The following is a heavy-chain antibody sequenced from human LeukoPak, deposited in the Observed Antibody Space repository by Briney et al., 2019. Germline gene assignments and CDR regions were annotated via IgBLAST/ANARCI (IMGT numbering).Heavy chain of an antibody. CDR2: SNNSGST. J-gene: IGHJ5*02. CDR3: ARGSLNSYGYKIWFDP. D-gene: IGHD5-18*01. Sequence: SETLSLTCAVYGGSFSSYYWSWIRQPPAKGQELIGESNNSGSTNNNPSLKSRVTIYVDTSKNQFSLKLISVTAADTAVYYCARGSLNSYGYKIWFDPGGQGTLVTVSS. V-gene: IGHV4-34*01. CDR1: GGSFSSYY.